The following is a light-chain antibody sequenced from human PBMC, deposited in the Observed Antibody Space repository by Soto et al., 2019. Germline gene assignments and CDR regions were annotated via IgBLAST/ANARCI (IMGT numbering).Light chain of an antibody. V-gene: IGKV1-39*01. Sequence: DIQITQFPSSMCASVGDRVTITRWASQSISSYLNWYQQKPGKAAKLLIYAASSLQSGVPSRFSGSGSGTDFSLTISRLEPEDFAVYYCGQYGSSRGLAVGGGTKV. CDR3: GQYGSSRGLA. CDR1: QSISSY. J-gene: IGKJ4*01. CDR2: AAS.